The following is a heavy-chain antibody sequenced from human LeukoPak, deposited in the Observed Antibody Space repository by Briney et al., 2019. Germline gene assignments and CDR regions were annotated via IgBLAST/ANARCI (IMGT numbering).Heavy chain of an antibody. CDR3: VGYCSGGSCYAYPY. D-gene: IGHD2-15*01. CDR2: ISGSGGST. Sequence: GGSLRLSCAASGFTFSSYSMNWVRQAPGKGLEWVSAISGSGGSTYYADSAKGRFTISRDNSKNTLYLQMNSLRAEDTAVYYCVGYCSGGSCYAYPYWGQGALVTVSS. J-gene: IGHJ4*02. V-gene: IGHV3-23*01. CDR1: GFTFSSYS.